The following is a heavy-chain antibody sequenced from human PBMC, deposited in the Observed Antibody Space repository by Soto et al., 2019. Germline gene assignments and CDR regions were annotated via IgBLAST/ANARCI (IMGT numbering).Heavy chain of an antibody. CDR2: INAGNGKT. CDR3: ARDGAVAGNTNFDY. Sequence: QVQLVQSGAEVKQPGASVKVSCRASGYTFTNYAIHWVRQGPGQGLEWMGWINAGNGKTKYSQKFQGRVTITRDTSASTAYMELSSLRSEDTAVYYCARDGAVAGNTNFDYWGQGTLVTVSS. J-gene: IGHJ4*02. D-gene: IGHD6-19*01. CDR1: GYTFTNYA. V-gene: IGHV1-3*01.